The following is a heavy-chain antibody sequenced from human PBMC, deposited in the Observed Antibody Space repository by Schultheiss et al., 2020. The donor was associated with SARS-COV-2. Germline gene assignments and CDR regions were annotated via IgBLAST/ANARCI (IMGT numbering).Heavy chain of an antibody. CDR3: ALITGGYFDY. J-gene: IGHJ4*02. V-gene: IGHV1-2*02. Sequence: ASVKVSCKASGYTFTGYYMHWVRQAPGQGLEWMGWISAYNGNTNYAQKFQGRVTMTRNTSISTAYMELSSLRAEDTAVYYCALITGGYFDYWGQGTLVTVSS. CDR1: GYTFTGYY. CDR2: ISAYNGNT. D-gene: IGHD1-14*01.